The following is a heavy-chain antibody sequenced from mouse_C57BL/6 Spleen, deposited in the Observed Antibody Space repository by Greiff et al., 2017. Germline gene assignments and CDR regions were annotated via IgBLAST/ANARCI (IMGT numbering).Heavy chain of an antibody. D-gene: IGHD2-1*01. V-gene: IGHV1-15*01. Sequence: QVQLQQSGAELVRPGASVTLSCKASGYTFTDYEMHWVKQTPVHGLEWIGAIDPETGGTAYNQKFKGKAILTADQSSSPAAVDLRILTSEDLAVYYCTSYGNYEAYWGQGTLVTVSS. CDR2: IDPETGGT. CDR3: TSYGNYEAY. J-gene: IGHJ3*01. CDR1: GYTFTDYE.